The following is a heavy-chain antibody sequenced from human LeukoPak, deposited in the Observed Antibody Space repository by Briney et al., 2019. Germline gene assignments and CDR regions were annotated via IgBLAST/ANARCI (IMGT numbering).Heavy chain of an antibody. Sequence: PGGSLRLSCAASGFTFSSYWMTWVRQAPGKGLEWVVNIKQDGSEKYYVDSGKGRFTISRDNAKNSLYLQMNSLRAEDTAVYYCARVGTHDYYGSGSYIPSFYYYYMDVWGKGTTVTISS. D-gene: IGHD3-10*01. CDR2: IKQDGSEK. V-gene: IGHV3-7*01. CDR1: GFTFSSYW. J-gene: IGHJ6*03. CDR3: ARVGTHDYYGSGSYIPSFYYYYMDV.